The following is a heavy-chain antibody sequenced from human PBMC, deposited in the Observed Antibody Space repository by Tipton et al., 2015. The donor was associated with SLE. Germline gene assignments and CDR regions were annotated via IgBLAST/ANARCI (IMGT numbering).Heavy chain of an antibody. Sequence: RSLRLSCAASGFTFSTYGMHWVRQAPGKGLEWVAVIWYDGSNKYYADSVKGRFTISRDNSKNTLYLQMNSLRAEDTAVYYCARGTGIERNYFYYYYMDVWGKGTTVTVSS. J-gene: IGHJ6*03. CDR2: IWYDGSNK. D-gene: IGHD3-10*01. CDR3: ARGTGIERNYFYYYYMDV. V-gene: IGHV3-33*01. CDR1: GFTFSTYG.